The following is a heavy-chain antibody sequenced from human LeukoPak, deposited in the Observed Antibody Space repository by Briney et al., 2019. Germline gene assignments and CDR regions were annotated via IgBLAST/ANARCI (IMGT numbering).Heavy chain of an antibody. CDR2: IYYSGST. CDR1: GGSFSGYF. V-gene: IGHV4-59*01. D-gene: IGHD1-1*01. CDR3: ARGPLNEEIDY. J-gene: IGHJ4*02. Sequence: PSETLSLTCAVYGGSFSGYFWSWIRQPPGKGLEWIGYIYYSGSTNYNPSLKSRVTISVDTSKNQFSLKLSSVTAADTAVYYCARGPLNEEIDYWGQGTLVTVSS.